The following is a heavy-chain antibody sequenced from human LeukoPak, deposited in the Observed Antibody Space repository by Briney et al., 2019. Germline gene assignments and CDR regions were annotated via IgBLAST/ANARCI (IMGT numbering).Heavy chain of an antibody. D-gene: IGHD3-10*01. Sequence: GASVKVSCKASGYTFTSYGISWVRQAPGQGLEWMGWISAYNGNTNYAQKLQGRVTMTTDTSTSTAYMELRSLRSDDTAVYYCARVFGGCYYYYMDVWGKGTTVTVSS. CDR2: ISAYNGNT. CDR3: ARVFGGCYYYYMDV. J-gene: IGHJ6*03. CDR1: GYTFTSYG. V-gene: IGHV1-18*01.